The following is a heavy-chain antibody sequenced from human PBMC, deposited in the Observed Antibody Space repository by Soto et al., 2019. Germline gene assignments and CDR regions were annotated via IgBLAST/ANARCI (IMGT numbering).Heavy chain of an antibody. Sequence: PSETLSLTCTVSGGSISSYYWSWIRQPPGKGLEWIGYIYYSGSTNYNPSLKSRVTISVDTSKNQFSLKLSSVTAADTAVYYCARAHGGNPPFDYWGEGTLVTAPQ. CDR3: ARAHGGNPPFDY. V-gene: IGHV4-59*01. CDR1: GGSISSYY. D-gene: IGHD2-15*01. J-gene: IGHJ4*02. CDR2: IYYSGST.